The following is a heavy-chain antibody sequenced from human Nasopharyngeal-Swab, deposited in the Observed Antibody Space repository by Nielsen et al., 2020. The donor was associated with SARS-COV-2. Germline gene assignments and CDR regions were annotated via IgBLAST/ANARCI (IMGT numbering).Heavy chain of an antibody. CDR3: ARASGAGDFLTGYYVSGYMDV. J-gene: IGHJ6*04. D-gene: IGHD3-9*01. V-gene: IGHV4-61*01. Sequence: SETLSLTCTVSGGSISSSSYYWSWIRQPPGKGLEWVGYIYYSGTTNYNPSLKSRVTMSVDTSKKQFSLKLNSVTAADTAVYYCARASGAGDFLTGYYVSGYMDVWGKGTAVTVSS. CDR2: IYYSGTT. CDR1: GGSISSSSYY.